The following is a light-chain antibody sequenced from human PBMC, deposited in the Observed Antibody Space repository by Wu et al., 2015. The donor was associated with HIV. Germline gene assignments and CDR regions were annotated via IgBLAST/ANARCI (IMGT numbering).Light chain of an antibody. CDR2: AAS. CDR1: QSISSY. CDR3: QQHNNYPRT. Sequence: DIQMTQSPSSLSASVGDRVTITCRASQSISSYLNWYQQKPGKAPKLLIYAASSLQSGVPSRFSGSGSGTDFTLTISSLQPEDFATYYCQQHNNYPRTFGQGTKV. J-gene: IGKJ1*01. V-gene: IGKV1-39*01.